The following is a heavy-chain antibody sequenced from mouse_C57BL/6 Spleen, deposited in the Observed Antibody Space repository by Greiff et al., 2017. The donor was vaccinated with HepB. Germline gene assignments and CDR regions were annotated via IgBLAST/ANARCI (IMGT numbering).Heavy chain of an antibody. CDR3: TRRAPLWVGYYFDY. V-gene: IGHV1-15*01. D-gene: IGHD1-1*02. J-gene: IGHJ2*01. Sequence: VQLQESGAELVRPGASVTLSCKASGYTFTDYEMHWVKQTPVHGLEWIGAIDPETGGTASNQKFKGKAILTADKSSSTAYMELRSLTSDDSAVYYCTRRAPLWVGYYFDYWGQGTTLTVSS. CDR1: GYTFTDYE. CDR2: IDPETGGT.